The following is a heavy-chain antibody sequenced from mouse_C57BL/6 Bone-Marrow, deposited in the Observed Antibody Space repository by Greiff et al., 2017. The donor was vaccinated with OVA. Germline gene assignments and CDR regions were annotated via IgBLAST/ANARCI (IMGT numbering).Heavy chain of an antibody. D-gene: IGHD2-1*01. CDR3: AKDGNYHYYAIDY. CDR2: IDPSDSYT. V-gene: IGHV1-69*01. Sequence: VQLQQPGAELVMPGASVKLSCKASGYTFPSYWMHWVKQRPGQGLEWIGGIDPSDSYTNYNQKFKGKSTLTVDKSSSTAYMQLSSLTAEDSAVYYCAKDGNYHYYAIDYWGQGTAVTVSS. J-gene: IGHJ4*01. CDR1: GYTFPSYW.